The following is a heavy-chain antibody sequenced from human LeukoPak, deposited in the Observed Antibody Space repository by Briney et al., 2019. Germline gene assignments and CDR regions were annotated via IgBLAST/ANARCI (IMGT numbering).Heavy chain of an antibody. D-gene: IGHD1-14*01. CDR1: GFTLSSYG. CDR2: IRYDGSNK. CDR3: VKDNPLDY. V-gene: IGHV3-30*02. Sequence: GESLRLSCAASGFTLSSYGMHWVRQAPGKGLEWVAFIRYDGSNKLYADSVKGRFTISRDNSKNTLYLHINSLRAEDTAVYYCVKDNPLDYWGQGTLVIVSS. J-gene: IGHJ4*02.